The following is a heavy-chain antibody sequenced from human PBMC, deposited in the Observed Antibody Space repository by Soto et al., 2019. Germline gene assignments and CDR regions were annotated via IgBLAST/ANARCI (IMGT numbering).Heavy chain of an antibody. CDR3: ARDATFGTKGGSFDI. CDR2: MWYDGTNK. V-gene: IGHV3-33*01. D-gene: IGHD3-16*01. J-gene: IGHJ3*02. CDR1: GVTFKVYG. Sequence: QPGGSLRLACAASGVTFKVYGMHGVRKSPGKGLEWVAVMWYDGTNKYYGESVKGRFTISRDNSENTLYLQMNSLRVEDTAVYYCARDATFGTKGGSFDIWGHGTLGT.